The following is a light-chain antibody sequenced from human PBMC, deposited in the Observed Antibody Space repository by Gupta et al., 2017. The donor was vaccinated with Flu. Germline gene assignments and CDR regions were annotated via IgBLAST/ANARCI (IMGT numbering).Light chain of an antibody. CDR2: GAS. CDR3: QQYDTSPWT. J-gene: IGKJ1*01. Sequence: ERATLSCRASQSVSSSYLAWYQQKPGQAPRLLIYGASSRATGIPDRFSGSASGTDFTLSISRLEPEDFAVYYCQQYDTSPWTFGQGTKVEIK. V-gene: IGKV3-20*01. CDR1: QSVSSSY.